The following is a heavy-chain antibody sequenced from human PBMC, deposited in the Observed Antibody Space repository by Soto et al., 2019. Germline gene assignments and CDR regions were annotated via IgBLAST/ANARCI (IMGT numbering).Heavy chain of an antibody. D-gene: IGHD6-19*01. CDR1: GDSVSTASYC. V-gene: IGHV4-61*01. J-gene: IGHJ4*02. CDR3: ARGRYDSGWFHX. Sequence: SETLSLTCTVSGDSVSTASYCWDWLRQSPGQGLEWIGYISYSGNTEYNPTLKNRVTISADTSKNQFSLRLTSVTAADTAVYYCARGRYDSGWFHXWGQGTPVTVSX. CDR2: ISYSGNT.